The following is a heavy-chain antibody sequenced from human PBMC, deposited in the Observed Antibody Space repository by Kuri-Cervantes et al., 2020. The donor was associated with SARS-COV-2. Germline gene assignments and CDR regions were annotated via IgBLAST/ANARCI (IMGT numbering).Heavy chain of an antibody. CDR2: IYYSGST. V-gene: IGHV4-59*01. CDR3: ARTHYATLLDI. J-gene: IGHJ3*02. Sequence: SETLSLTCTDSGGSISSYYWSWIRQPPGKGLEWIGYIYYSGSTNYNPSLKSRVTISVDTSKNQYSLKLSSVTAADTAVYYCARTHYATLLDIWGQGTMVTVSS. CDR1: GGSISSYY. D-gene: IGHD2-2*01.